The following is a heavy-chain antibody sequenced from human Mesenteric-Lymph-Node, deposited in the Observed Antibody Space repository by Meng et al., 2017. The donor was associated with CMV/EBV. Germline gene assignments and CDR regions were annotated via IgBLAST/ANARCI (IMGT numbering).Heavy chain of an antibody. CDR3: SRVGKDRSGGDCSFDH. CDR1: GGSFSTYY. J-gene: IGHJ4*02. V-gene: IGHV4-59*01. CDR2: IYYSGST. Sequence: SETLSLTCTVSGGSFSTYYWSWIRQPPGKGLEWIGYIYYSGSTNYNPFLKSRVTISVDTSKNQFSLNLRSVTAADTAVYYCSRVGKDRSGGDCSFDHWGQGTLVTVSS. D-gene: IGHD2-21*01.